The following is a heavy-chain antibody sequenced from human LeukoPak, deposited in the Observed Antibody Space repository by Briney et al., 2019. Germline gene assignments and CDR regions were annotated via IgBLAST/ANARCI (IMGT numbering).Heavy chain of an antibody. CDR2: IYSSGSA. J-gene: IGHJ4*02. D-gene: IGHD3-10*01. CDR1: GSSINNNF. CDR3: ARHPELYFFDY. V-gene: IGHV4-59*08. Sequence: SETLSLTCTVSGSSINNNFWTWIRQPPGKGLEWIGYIYSSGSANYNPSIKSRVIISGDTSKNQISLKLTSVTAADTAVYYCARHPELYFFDYWGQGTLVTVSS.